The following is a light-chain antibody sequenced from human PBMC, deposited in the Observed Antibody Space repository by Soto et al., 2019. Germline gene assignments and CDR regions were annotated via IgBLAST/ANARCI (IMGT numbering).Light chain of an antibody. V-gene: IGKV3-15*01. CDR1: QSINSN. CDR3: QQYNNWPRAT. CDR2: RAS. J-gene: IGKJ4*01. Sequence: IVMTQSPATLSVSPGERATLSCRASQSINSNLARYQQNPGQAPRLLMFRASISATGFPARFSGSGSGTEFNITISSLQSEDSAIYYCQQYNNWPRATFGGGTKVEIK.